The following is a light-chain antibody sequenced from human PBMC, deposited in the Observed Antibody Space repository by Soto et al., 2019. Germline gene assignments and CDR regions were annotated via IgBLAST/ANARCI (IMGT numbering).Light chain of an antibody. CDR1: QSVTSTY. CDR2: GVS. Sequence: EIVLTQSPGTLSLSPGERATLSCRASQSVTSTYLAWYQHKVGQAPRLLIYGVSIRATGIPDRFSGSGSGTDFTLTISRLEPEDFAVYYCHQYGSPPNTFGQGTKLEIK. CDR3: HQYGSPPNT. V-gene: IGKV3-20*01. J-gene: IGKJ2*01.